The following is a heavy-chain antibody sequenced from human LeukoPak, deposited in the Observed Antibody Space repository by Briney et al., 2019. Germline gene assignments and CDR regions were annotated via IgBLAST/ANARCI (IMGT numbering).Heavy chain of an antibody. Sequence: SGTLSLTCTVSGGSISSSSYYWGWIRQPPGKGLEWIGSIHYSGSTNYNPSLKSRVTISVDTSKNQFSLKLSSVTAADTAVYYCARTTIFGVVISSAFDIWGQGTMVTVSS. J-gene: IGHJ3*02. CDR1: GGSISSSSYY. CDR2: IHYSGST. D-gene: IGHD3-3*01. CDR3: ARTTIFGVVISSAFDI. V-gene: IGHV4-39*07.